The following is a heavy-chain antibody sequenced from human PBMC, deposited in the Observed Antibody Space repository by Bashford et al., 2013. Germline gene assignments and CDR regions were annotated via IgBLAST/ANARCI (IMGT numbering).Heavy chain of an antibody. CDR3: ARVTYYYDSSGYFKGLPDYYYYGMDV. CDR1: GYTFTSYG. D-gene: IGHD3-22*01. CDR2: ISAYNGNT. Sequence: ASVKVSCKASGYTFTSYGISWVRQAPGQGLEWMGWISAYNGNTNYAQKLQGRVTMTTDTSTSTAYMELRSLRSDDTAVYYCARVTYYYDSSGYFKGLPDYYYYGMDVWAKGPRSPSP. V-gene: IGHV1-18*04. J-gene: IGHJ6*02.